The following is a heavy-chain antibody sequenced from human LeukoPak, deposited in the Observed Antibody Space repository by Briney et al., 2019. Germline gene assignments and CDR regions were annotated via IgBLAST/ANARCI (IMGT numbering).Heavy chain of an antibody. CDR1: GFTFSSYG. J-gene: IGHJ1*01. CDR3: ARGLGDILTGAKNPAEFFQY. Sequence: GGSLRLSCAASGFTFSSYGMHWVRQAPGKGLEWVAFIRYDGSNKYYADSVKGRFTISRDNSKNTLYLQMNSLRSDDTAVYYCARGLGDILTGAKNPAEFFQYWGQGTLVTVSS. CDR2: IRYDGSNK. V-gene: IGHV3-30*02. D-gene: IGHD3-9*01.